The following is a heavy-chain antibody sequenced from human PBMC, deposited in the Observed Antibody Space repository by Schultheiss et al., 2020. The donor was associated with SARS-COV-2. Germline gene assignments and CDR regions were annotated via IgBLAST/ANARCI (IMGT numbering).Heavy chain of an antibody. CDR3: ARSPRYCGGDCYWDY. J-gene: IGHJ4*02. CDR1: GFTFSSYG. D-gene: IGHD2-21*02. Sequence: GGSLRLSCAASGFTFSSYGMHWVRQAPGKGLEWVSAISGSGGSTYYADSVKGRFTISRDNSKNTLYLQMNSLRAEDTAVYYCARSPRYCGGDCYWDYWGQGTLVTVSS. V-gene: IGHV3-23*01. CDR2: ISGSGGST.